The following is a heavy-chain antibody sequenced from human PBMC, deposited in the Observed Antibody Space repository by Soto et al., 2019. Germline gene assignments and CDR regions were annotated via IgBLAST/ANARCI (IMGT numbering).Heavy chain of an antibody. CDR3: ARDPRFNWNAAYNSGRDV. V-gene: IGHV3-21*01. Sequence: GSLRLSCEASGFSFSSYSMNWVRQAPGKGLAWVSSISSTSTYIYYTDSVKGRFTISRDNAKNLLYLQMSSLRVEDTAVYYCARDPRFNWNAAYNSGRDVWGQVPTVTVSS. D-gene: IGHD1-1*01. CDR2: ISSTSTYI. CDR1: GFSFSSYS. J-gene: IGHJ6*02.